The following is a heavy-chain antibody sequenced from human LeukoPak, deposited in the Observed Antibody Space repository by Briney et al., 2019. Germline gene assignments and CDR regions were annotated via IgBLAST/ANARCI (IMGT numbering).Heavy chain of an antibody. V-gene: IGHV4-4*07. Sequence: SETLSLTCTVSGASINGYFWGWIRQSAGKGLEWIGRIYGSGSTNYNPSLESRATVSSDTSKNQFSLKLRSVTAADTAVYYCSRDMVRETLMYWFDPWGPGILVTVS. CDR2: IYGSGST. D-gene: IGHD3-10*01. CDR1: GASINGYF. CDR3: SRDMVRETLMYWFDP. J-gene: IGHJ5*02.